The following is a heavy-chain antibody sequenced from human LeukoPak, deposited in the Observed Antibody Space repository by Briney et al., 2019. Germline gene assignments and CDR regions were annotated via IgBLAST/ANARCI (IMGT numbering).Heavy chain of an antibody. D-gene: IGHD4-17*01. CDR1: GYTFTGYY. Sequence: ASVKVSCKASGYTFTGYYMHWVRQAPGQGLEWMGWINPNSGGTNYAQKFQGRVTMTGDTSISTAYMELSRLRSDDTAVYYCARDLHYGDSLDDYWGQGTLVTVSS. CDR2: INPNSGGT. V-gene: IGHV1-2*02. J-gene: IGHJ4*02. CDR3: ARDLHYGDSLDDY.